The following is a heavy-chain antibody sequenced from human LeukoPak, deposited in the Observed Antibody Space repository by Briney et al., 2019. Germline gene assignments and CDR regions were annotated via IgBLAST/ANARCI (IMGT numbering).Heavy chain of an antibody. D-gene: IGHD2-2*01. J-gene: IGHJ6*04. CDR3: ARDGDIVVVPAAGMDV. V-gene: IGHV3-11*04. Sequence: GGSLRLSCAASGFTFSDYYMSWIRQAPGKGLEWVSYISSSGSTIYYADSVKGRFTISRDNAKNSLYLQMNSLRAEDTAVYYCARDGDIVVVPAAGMDVWGKGTTVTVSS. CDR2: ISSSGSTI. CDR1: GFTFSDYY.